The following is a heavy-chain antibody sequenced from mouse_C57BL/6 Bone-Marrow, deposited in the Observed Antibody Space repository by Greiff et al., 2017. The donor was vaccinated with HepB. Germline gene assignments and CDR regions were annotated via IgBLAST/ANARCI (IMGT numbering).Heavy chain of an antibody. V-gene: IGHV1-69*01. D-gene: IGHD2-4*01. Sequence: VQLQQSGAELVMPGASVKLSCKASGYTFTSYWMHWVKQRPGQGLEWIGEIDPSDSYTNYNQKFKGKSTLTVDKSSSTAYMQLSSLTSEDSAVYYCARYKGLRPFYYFDYWGQGTTLTVSS. J-gene: IGHJ2*01. CDR2: IDPSDSYT. CDR1: GYTFTSYW. CDR3: ARYKGLRPFYYFDY.